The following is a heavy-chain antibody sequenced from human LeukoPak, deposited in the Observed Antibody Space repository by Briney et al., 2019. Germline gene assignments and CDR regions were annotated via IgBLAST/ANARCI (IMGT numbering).Heavy chain of an antibody. CDR2: ISGSGGST. D-gene: IGHD3-9*01. CDR1: GFTFSSYA. V-gene: IGHV3-23*01. J-gene: IGHJ6*02. CDR3: AKFPYYDILTGYYPWYYYYGMDV. Sequence: GGSLRLSCAASGFTFSSYAMSWVRQAPGKGLEWVSAISGSGGSTYYADSVKGRFTISRDNSKNTLYLQMNSLRAEDTAVYYCAKFPYYDILTGYYPWYYYYGMDVWGQGTTVTVSS.